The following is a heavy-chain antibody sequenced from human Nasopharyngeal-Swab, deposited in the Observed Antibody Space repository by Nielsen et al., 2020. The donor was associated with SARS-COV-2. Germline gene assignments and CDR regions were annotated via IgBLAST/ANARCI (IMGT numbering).Heavy chain of an antibody. CDR3: ARDTAGVFYGMDV. Sequence: SVKVSCKASGYSFTTHTMNWVRQAPGQGLEWMGGIIPSFGTTNYAQKLQGRISITADESTNTLYMALSSLRSEDTAVYYCARDTAGVFYGMDVWGQGTTVTVSS. CDR1: GYSFTTHT. J-gene: IGHJ6*02. CDR2: IIPSFGTT. V-gene: IGHV1-69*13. D-gene: IGHD3-10*01.